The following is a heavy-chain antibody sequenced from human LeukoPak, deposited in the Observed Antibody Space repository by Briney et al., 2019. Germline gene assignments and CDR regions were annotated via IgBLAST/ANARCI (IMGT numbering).Heavy chain of an antibody. J-gene: IGHJ6*02. V-gene: IGHV4-39*07. CDR2: IFFSGST. CDR3: VRRRWYSSGWSGYYYGMDV. CDR1: GGSISSSSYY. Sequence: SETLSLTCTVSGGSISSSSYYWAWIPHPPGKGRDWMGGIFFSGSTYYNPSLKSRVTISVDTSKNQFSLKLSSVTAADTAVYYCVRRRWYSSGWSGYYYGMDVWGQGTTVTVSS. D-gene: IGHD6-19*01.